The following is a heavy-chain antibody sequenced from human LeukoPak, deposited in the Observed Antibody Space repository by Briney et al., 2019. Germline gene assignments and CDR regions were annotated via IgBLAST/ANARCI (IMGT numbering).Heavy chain of an antibody. CDR1: GYRFTSYW. Sequence: GESLKISCKGSGYRFTSYWIGWVRQMPGKGLEWMGIIYPGDSDTRYSLSFQGQVTISADKSISTAYLQWSSLKASDTAIYYCARTGIKAARPNYMDVWGKGTTVTVSS. V-gene: IGHV5-51*01. CDR2: IYPGDSDT. D-gene: IGHD6-6*01. CDR3: ARTGIKAARPNYMDV. J-gene: IGHJ6*03.